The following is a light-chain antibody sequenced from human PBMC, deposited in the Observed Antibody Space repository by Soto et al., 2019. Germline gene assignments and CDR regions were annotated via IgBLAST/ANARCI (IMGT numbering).Light chain of an antibody. J-gene: IGKJ5*01. CDR1: QSVSSSY. Sequence: EIVLTQSPVTRSLSQGERGTLSYMASQSVSSSYLGWYQQKPGQAPRLLIYGASTRATGIPARFSGSGSGTEFTLTISSLQSEDFAVYYCQQYNNWPITCGQGTRREIK. V-gene: IGKV3-15*01. CDR3: QQYNNWPIT. CDR2: GAS.